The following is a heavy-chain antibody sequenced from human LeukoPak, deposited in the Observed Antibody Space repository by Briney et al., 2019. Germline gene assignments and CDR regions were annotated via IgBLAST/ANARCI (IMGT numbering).Heavy chain of an antibody. CDR1: GFTFSNYA. D-gene: IGHD6-13*01. CDR2: ISANGGGT. V-gene: IGHV3-23*01. Sequence: GGSLRLSCAASGFTFSNYAMSWVRQAPGKGLEWVSAISANGGGTYYADSVKGRFTISRDNSKDTLYLQMNSLRAEDTAVYYCAKGSSPFDYWGQGTLVTVSS. CDR3: AKGSSPFDY. J-gene: IGHJ4*02.